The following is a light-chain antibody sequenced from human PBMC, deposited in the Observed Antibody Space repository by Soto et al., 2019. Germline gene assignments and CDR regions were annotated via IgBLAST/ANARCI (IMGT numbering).Light chain of an antibody. CDR1: SSDVGGYNY. J-gene: IGLJ1*01. V-gene: IGLV2-14*03. CDR2: DVS. Sequence: QSALTQPASVSGSPGQSITISCTGSSSDVGGYNYVSWYQHLPGKAPELMIYDVSSRPSGVSNRFSGSKSGNTASLTISGLQAEDEADYYCNSYTSSGTYVFGTGTKVTVL. CDR3: NSYTSSGTYV.